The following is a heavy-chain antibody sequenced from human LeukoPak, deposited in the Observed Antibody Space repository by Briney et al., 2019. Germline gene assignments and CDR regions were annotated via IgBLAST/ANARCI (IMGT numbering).Heavy chain of an antibody. CDR1: GYTFTSYG. V-gene: IGHV1-18*01. J-gene: IGHJ4*02. D-gene: IGHD3-9*01. Sequence: GASVRVSCKASGYTFTSYGISWVRQAPGQGLEWRGWISAYNGNTNYAQKLQGRVTMTTDTSTSTAYMELRSLRSDDTAVYYCARGDHDILTEYELDYWGQGTLVTVSS. CDR2: ISAYNGNT. CDR3: ARGDHDILTEYELDY.